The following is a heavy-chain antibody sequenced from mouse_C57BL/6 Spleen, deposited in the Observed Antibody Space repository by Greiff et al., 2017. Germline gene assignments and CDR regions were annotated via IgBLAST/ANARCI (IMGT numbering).Heavy chain of an antibody. CDR3: ARGITGYFDY. J-gene: IGHJ2*01. Sequence: QVQLQQSGAELVRPGASVKLSCKSSGYTFTRYWMHWVKQRPGRGLEWIGRIAPNSGGTKYNEKFKSKATLTVDKPSSTAYMQLSSLTSEDSAVYYCARGITGYFDYWGQGTTLTVSS. V-gene: IGHV1-72*01. D-gene: IGHD4-1*01. CDR1: GYTFTRYW. CDR2: IAPNSGGT.